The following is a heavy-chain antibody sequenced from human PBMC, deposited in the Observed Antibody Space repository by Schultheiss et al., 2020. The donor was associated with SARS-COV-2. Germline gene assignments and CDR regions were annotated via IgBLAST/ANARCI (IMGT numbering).Heavy chain of an antibody. CDR2: ISYDGSNK. V-gene: IGHV3-30-3*01. D-gene: IGHD5-24*01. CDR1: GFTFSSYI. CDR3: ARAQVARGWLQLGPSDY. Sequence: GGSLRLSCAASGFTFSSYIMNWVRQAPGKGLEWVAVISYDGSNKYYADSVKGRFTMSRDNSKNTLYLQMNSLRAEDTAVYYCARAQVARGWLQLGPSDYWGQGTLVTVSS. J-gene: IGHJ4*02.